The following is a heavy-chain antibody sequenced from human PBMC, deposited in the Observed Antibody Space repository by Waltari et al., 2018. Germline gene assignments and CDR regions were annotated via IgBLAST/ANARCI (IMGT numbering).Heavy chain of an antibody. CDR1: GFTFSRYS. J-gene: IGHJ5*02. Sequence: EVQLVESGGGLVQPGGSLRLSCAASGFTFSRYSMNWVRQAPGKGLEWVSYISSSSTIYYADSVKGRFTISRDNAKNSLYPQMNSLRAEDTAVYYCARDLNWNYVGWFDPWGQGPWSPSPQ. CDR2: ISSSSTI. V-gene: IGHV3-48*04. CDR3: ARDLNWNYVGWFDP. D-gene: IGHD1-7*01.